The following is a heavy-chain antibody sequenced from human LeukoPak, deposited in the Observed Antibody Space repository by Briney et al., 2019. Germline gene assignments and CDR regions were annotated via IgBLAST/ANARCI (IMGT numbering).Heavy chain of an antibody. D-gene: IGHD3-10*01. CDR1: GFTFSSYG. J-gene: IGHJ4*02. Sequence: PGGSLRLSCAASGFTFSSYGMRWVRQAPGKGLEWVAVISYDGSNKYYADSVKGRFTIPRDNSKNTLYLQMNSLRAEDTAVYYCAKDFGGGFDYWGQGTLVTVSS. CDR2: ISYDGSNK. V-gene: IGHV3-30*18. CDR3: AKDFGGGFDY.